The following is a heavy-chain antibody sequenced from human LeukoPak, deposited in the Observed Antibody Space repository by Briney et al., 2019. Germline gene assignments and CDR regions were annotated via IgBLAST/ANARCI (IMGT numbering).Heavy chain of an antibody. D-gene: IGHD6-19*01. CDR3: AREGDVAGLDY. CDR1: GFAISGYW. CDR2: TKRDGSEK. V-gene: IGHV3-7*01. J-gene: IGHJ4*02. Sequence: GGSLRLSCAASGFAISGYWMSWVRQAPGKGLEWVANTKRDGSEKYYVDSVKGRFTISRDNAKNSLYLQMNSLRAEDTAVYYCAREGDVAGLDYWGQGTLVTVSS.